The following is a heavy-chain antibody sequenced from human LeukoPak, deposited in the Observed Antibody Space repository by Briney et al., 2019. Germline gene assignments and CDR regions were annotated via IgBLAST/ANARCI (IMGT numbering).Heavy chain of an antibody. CDR2: INSDGSST. CDR1: GFTFSSYW. V-gene: IGHV3-74*01. J-gene: IGHJ4*02. D-gene: IGHD5-18*01. CDR3: ARPGYSYGRYFVY. Sequence: PGGSLRLSCAASGFTFSSYWMHWVRQAPGKGLVWVSRINSDGSSTSYADSVKGRFAISRDNAKNTLYLQMNSLRAEDTAVYYCARPGYSYGRYFVYWGQGTLVTVSS.